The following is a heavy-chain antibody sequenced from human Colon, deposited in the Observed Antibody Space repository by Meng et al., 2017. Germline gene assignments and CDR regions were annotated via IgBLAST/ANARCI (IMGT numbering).Heavy chain of an antibody. CDR1: GYTFTSSD. V-gene: IGHV1-8*01. CDR2: MNPNNGNT. CDR3: ARTAMLDS. Sequence: QVQLVQFGAEVRDPGASVQVTCKASGYTFTSSDINWVRQATGRGLEWLGWMNPNNGNTGSAQKFQGRVSMTRDTSIGTAYMELSGLTSEDTAVYYCARTAMLDSWGQGTLVTVSS. D-gene: IGHD2-2*01. J-gene: IGHJ5*01.